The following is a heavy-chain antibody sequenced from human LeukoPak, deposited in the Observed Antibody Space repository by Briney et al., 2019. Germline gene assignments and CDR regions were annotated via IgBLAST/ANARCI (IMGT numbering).Heavy chain of an antibody. D-gene: IGHD2-15*01. Sequence: GESLKISCKGSGYSFLSYWIGWVRQMPGKGLEWMGIIYPGDSDTRYSPSFQGQVTISADKSISTAYLQWSSLKASDTAMYYCARHDGGYCSGGRCYFNWFDPWGQGTLVTVSS. V-gene: IGHV5-51*01. J-gene: IGHJ5*02. CDR1: GYSFLSYW. CDR2: IYPGDSDT. CDR3: ARHDGGYCSGGRCYFNWFDP.